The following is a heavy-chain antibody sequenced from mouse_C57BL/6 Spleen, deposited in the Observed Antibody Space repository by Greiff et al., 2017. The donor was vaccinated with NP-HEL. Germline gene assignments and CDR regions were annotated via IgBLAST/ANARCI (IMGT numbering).Heavy chain of an antibody. CDR1: GFTFSDYG. J-gene: IGHJ3*01. CDR3: ARGGNSGWFAY. V-gene: IGHV5-17*01. Sequence: EVKVVESGGGLVKPGGSLKLSCAASGFTFSDYGMHWVRQAPEKGLEWVAYISSGSSTIYYADTVKGRFTISRDNAKNTLFLQMTSLRSEDTAMYYCARGGNSGWFAYWGQGTLVTVSA. CDR2: ISSGSSTI. D-gene: IGHD2-1*01.